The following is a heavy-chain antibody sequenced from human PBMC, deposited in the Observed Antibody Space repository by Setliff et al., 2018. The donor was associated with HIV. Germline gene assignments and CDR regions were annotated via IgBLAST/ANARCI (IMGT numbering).Heavy chain of an antibody. D-gene: IGHD6-19*01. J-gene: IGHJ5*02. CDR2: INHSGST. V-gene: IGHV4-34*01. Sequence: PSETLSLTCAVYGGSLIDYYWSWIRQPPGKGLEWIGEINHSGSTNYSPSLEGRVTISIDTSKSQFSLKLTSVTAADTAVYYCARGLLSGWPHPDWFDPRGHGILVTVSS. CDR3: ARGLLSGWPHPDWFDP. CDR1: GGSLIDYY.